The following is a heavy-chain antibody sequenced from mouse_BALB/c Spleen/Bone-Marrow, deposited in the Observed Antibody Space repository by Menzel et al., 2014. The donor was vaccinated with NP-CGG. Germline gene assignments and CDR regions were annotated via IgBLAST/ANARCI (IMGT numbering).Heavy chain of an antibody. CDR3: TRSGNAIDY. CDR1: GYTFTSYW. Sequence: EVKVVESGTVLARPGASVKMSCKASGYTFTSYWMHWVKQRPGQGLEWIGAIYPGISDTSYNQKFKGKAKLTAVTSTTTAYMDLSSLTNEDAAVYYCTRSGNAIDYWGQGTSVTVSS. D-gene: IGHD1-1*02. V-gene: IGHV1-5*01. J-gene: IGHJ4*01. CDR2: IYPGISDT.